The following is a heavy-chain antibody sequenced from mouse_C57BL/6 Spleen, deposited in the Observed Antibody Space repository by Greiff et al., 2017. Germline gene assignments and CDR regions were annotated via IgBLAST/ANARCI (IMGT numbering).Heavy chain of an antibody. J-gene: IGHJ1*03. Sequence: QVQLQQSGAELVRPGASVTLSCKASGYTFTDYEMHWVKQTPVHGLEWIGAIDPETGGTAYNQKFKGKAILTADKSSSTAYMELRSLTSEDSAVYYCTRAATVVAPPWYFDVWGTGTTVTVSS. CDR2: IDPETGGT. D-gene: IGHD1-1*01. CDR3: TRAATVVAPPWYFDV. CDR1: GYTFTDYE. V-gene: IGHV1-15*01.